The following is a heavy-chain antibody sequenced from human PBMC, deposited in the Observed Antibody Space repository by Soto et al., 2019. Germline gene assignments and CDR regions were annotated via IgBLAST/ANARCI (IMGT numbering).Heavy chain of an antibody. D-gene: IGHD3-22*01. J-gene: IGHJ4*01. CDR2: IWFNGSKR. CDR1: GFTFRNYG. Sequence: GGSLRLSCAASGFTFRNYGMHWVRQAPGKGLEWVAIIWFNGSKRYHADSVQDRFTISRDNSKNMLYLQMSSLRADDTAVYYCARYSYDSSGFSRGFDYWGHGTLVTGSS. V-gene: IGHV3-33*01. CDR3: ARYSYDSSGFSRGFDY.